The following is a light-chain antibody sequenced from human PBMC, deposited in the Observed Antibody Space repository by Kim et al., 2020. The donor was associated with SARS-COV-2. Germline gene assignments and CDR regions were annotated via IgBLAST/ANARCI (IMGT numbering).Light chain of an antibody. Sequence: SQGERATLSCRASQCLSGGYLAWYQQKPGQAPRLVMYGASTRATGIPDRFSGSGSGTDFTLSISRLEPEDFAVYYCQQYVRSPVTFGGGTKVDIK. CDR3: QQYVRSPVT. J-gene: IGKJ4*01. CDR2: GAS. V-gene: IGKV3-20*01. CDR1: QCLSGGY.